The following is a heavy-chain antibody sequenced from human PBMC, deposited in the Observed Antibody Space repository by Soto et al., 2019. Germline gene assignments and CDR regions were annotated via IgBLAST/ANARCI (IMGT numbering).Heavy chain of an antibody. V-gene: IGHV1-18*01. J-gene: IGHJ3*02. D-gene: IGHD2-15*01. CDR3: ARDAGYCSGGSCYPDAFDI. CDR1: GYTFTSYG. Sequence: VASVKVSCKASGYTFTSYGISWVRQAPGQGLEWMGWISAYNGNTNYAQKLQGRVTMTTDTSTSTAYMELRSLRSDDTAVYYCARDAGYCSGGSCYPDAFDIWGQGTMVTVSS. CDR2: ISAYNGNT.